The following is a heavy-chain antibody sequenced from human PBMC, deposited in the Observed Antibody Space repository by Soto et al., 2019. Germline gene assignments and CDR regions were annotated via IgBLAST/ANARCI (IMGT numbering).Heavy chain of an antibody. V-gene: IGHV3-74*01. J-gene: IGHJ4*02. CDR1: RFTFSNYC. Sequence: PGGSLRLSCVASRFTFSNYCMHWVRQAPGKGLEWVSRISSDGSSTTYADSVKGRFTISRDNAENSLHLQMNSLRAEDTAVYYCARVRYCSDNSCYSWFDYWGQGTLVTVPQ. CDR2: ISSDGSST. CDR3: ARVRYCSDNSCYSWFDY. D-gene: IGHD2-15*01.